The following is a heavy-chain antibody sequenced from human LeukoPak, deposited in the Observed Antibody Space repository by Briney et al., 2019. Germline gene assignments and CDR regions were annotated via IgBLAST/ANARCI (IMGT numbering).Heavy chain of an antibody. D-gene: IGHD2-15*01. CDR2: INHSGST. J-gene: IGHJ6*03. CDR1: GGSFSGYY. V-gene: IGHV4-34*01. Sequence: SETLSLTCAVYGGSFSGYYGSWIRQPPGKGLEWIGEINHSGSTNYNPSLKSRVTISVDTSKNQFSLKLRSVTAADTAVYYCARAQPSYCSGGSCYVYYYYYMDVWGKGTTVTVSS. CDR3: ARAQPSYCSGGSCYVYYYYYMDV.